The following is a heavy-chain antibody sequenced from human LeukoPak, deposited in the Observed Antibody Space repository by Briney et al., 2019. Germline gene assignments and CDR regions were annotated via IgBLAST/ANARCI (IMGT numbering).Heavy chain of an antibody. D-gene: IGHD5-18*01. CDR3: ARGGEGGYSYGYDYYYYGMDV. V-gene: IGHV3-23*01. CDR2: ISGSGGNT. CDR1: GFTFSNSA. J-gene: IGHJ6*02. Sequence: PGGSLRLSCAASGFTFSNSAMSWVRQAPGKGLEWVSHISGSGGNTYHADSVKGRFTISRDNSKNTLYLQMNSLRAEDTAVYYCARGGEGGYSYGYDYYYYGMDVWGQGTTVTVSS.